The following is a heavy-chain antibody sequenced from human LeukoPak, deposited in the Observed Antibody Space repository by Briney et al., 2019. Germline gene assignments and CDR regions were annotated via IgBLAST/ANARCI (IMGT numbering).Heavy chain of an antibody. CDR3: ANGYCSSTSCSSGVDAFDI. CDR1: GFTFSSYA. J-gene: IGHJ3*02. D-gene: IGHD2-2*03. CDR2: IRYDGSNK. V-gene: IGHV3-30*02. Sequence: GGSLRLSCAASGFTFSSYAMHWVRQAPGKGLEWVAFIRYDGSNKYYADSVKGRFTISRDNSKNTLYLQMNSLRAEDTAVYYCANGYCSSTSCSSGVDAFDIWGQGTMVTVSS.